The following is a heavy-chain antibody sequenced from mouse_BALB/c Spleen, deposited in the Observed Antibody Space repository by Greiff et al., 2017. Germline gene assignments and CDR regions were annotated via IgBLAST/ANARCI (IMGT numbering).Heavy chain of an antibody. CDR2: ISSGSSTI. J-gene: IGHJ4*01. Sequence: EVQLVESGGGLVQPGGSRKLSCVASGFTFSSFGMHWVRQAPEKGLEWVAYISSGSSTIYYADTVKGRFTISRDNPKNTLFLQMTSLRSEDTAMFYCAREGSPRAMDYWGQGTSVTVSS. CDR3: AREGSPRAMDY. V-gene: IGHV5-17*02. CDR1: GFTFSSFG.